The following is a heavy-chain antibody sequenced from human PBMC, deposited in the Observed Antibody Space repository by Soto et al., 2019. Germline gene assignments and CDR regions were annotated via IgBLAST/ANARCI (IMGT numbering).Heavy chain of an antibody. D-gene: IGHD1-26*01. Sequence: QVQLVQSGAEVKKPGASVKVSCKASGYTFTSYGISWVRQAPGQGLEWMGWINPYNGNTKYAQKLQGRVTMTTDTSTSTAYMERRSLGSDDTAVYYGARNAAVGIFDYWGQGTLVTVSS. V-gene: IGHV1-18*01. J-gene: IGHJ4*02. CDR2: INPYNGNT. CDR3: ARNAAVGIFDY. CDR1: GYTFTSYG.